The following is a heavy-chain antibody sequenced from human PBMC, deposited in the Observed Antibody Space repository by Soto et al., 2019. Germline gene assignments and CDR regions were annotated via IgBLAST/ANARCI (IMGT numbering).Heavy chain of an antibody. V-gene: IGHV1-69*01. D-gene: IGHD4-17*01. CDR2: IIPIFGTA. CDR3: ARDIMDGDYPFDP. Sequence: QVQLVQSGAEVKKPGSSVKVSCKASGGTFSSYAISWVRQAPGQWLEWMGGIIPIFGTANYAQKSQGRVTITADESTSTAYMELSSLRSEDTAVYYCARDIMDGDYPFDPWGQGTLVTVSS. J-gene: IGHJ5*02. CDR1: GGTFSSYA.